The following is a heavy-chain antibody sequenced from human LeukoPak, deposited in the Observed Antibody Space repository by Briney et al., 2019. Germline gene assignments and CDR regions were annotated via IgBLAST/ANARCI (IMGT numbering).Heavy chain of an antibody. CDR1: GFTFDDYG. Sequence: GGSLRLSCAASGFTFDDYGMSWVRQAPGKGLEWVSVISGRSGSTYSADSVKGRFTISRDNSKNTLYLQMNGLRVEDTAVYYCAKADTIPRHPEYFYYALDVWGQGTTVTVSS. CDR3: AKADTIPRHPEYFYYALDV. V-gene: IGHV3-23*01. J-gene: IGHJ6*02. CDR2: ISGRSGST. D-gene: IGHD3-10*01.